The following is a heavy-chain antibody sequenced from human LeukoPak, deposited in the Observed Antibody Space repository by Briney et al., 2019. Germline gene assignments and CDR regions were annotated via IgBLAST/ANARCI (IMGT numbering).Heavy chain of an antibody. J-gene: IGHJ4*02. CDR1: GGSFTSGTYY. CDR2: IYYSGST. Sequence: SETLSLTCTVSGGSFTSGTYYWSWIRQPPGKGLEWIGYIYYSGSTNYNPSLKSRVTVSVDTSKNQCSLKLSSVTTADTAVYYCASYGYSYGLDYWGQGTLVTASS. D-gene: IGHD5-18*01. CDR3: ASYGYSYGLDY. V-gene: IGHV4-61*01.